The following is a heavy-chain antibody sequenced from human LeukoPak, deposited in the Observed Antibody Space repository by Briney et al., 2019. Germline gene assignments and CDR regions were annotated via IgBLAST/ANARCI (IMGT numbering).Heavy chain of an antibody. Sequence: SETLPLTCTVSGGSISSDYWSWIRQPPGKGLEWIGYIYYSGKTNYSPSLKSRVTISRDTSKNQFSLQLTSVTAADTAVYFCARTTANAFDIWGQGTMVTVSS. V-gene: IGHV4-59*08. CDR2: IYYSGKT. CDR1: GGSISSDY. CDR3: ARTTANAFDI. J-gene: IGHJ3*02. D-gene: IGHD4-17*01.